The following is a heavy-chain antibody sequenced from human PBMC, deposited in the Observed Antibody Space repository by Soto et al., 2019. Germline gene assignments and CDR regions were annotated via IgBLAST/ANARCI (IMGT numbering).Heavy chain of an antibody. D-gene: IGHD6-19*01. J-gene: IGHJ4*02. CDR2: ISYDGSDK. V-gene: IGHV3-30*18. CDR1: GFTFSDYG. CDR3: AKSHPITVISLDS. Sequence: QVQLEESGGGVVQPGKSLRLSCSASGFTFSDYGMHWVRQAPGKGLEWVAVISYDGSDKYIADSVRGRFAPSRDNSKNTLYLQMTSLIGEDTAIYYCAKSHPITVISLDSWGQGTLVTVSS.